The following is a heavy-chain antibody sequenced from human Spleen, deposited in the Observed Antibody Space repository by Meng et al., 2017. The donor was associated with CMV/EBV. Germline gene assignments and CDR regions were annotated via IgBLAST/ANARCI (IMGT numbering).Heavy chain of an antibody. Sequence: ASVKVSCKASGYTFTDYYMHWVRQAPGQGLEWMGWINPNSGGTNYAQRFQGRVTMTRDTSISTAYMELSRLRSDDTAVYYCARCYSSGAYYYGMDVWGQGTTVTVSS. J-gene: IGHJ6*02. D-gene: IGHD6-19*01. CDR3: ARCYSSGAYYYGMDV. V-gene: IGHV1-2*02. CDR2: INPNSGGT. CDR1: GYTFTDYY.